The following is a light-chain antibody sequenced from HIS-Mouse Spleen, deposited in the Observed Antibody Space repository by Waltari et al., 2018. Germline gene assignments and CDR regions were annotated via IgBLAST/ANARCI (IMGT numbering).Light chain of an antibody. V-gene: IGKV1-5*03. CDR2: KAS. CDR3: QQYNSYSCT. Sequence: DIQMTQSPSTLSASVGNRVTITCRASPSISSWLAWYQQKPGKAPKLLIYKASSLESGVPSRFSGSGSGTEFTLTISSLQPDDFATYYCQQYNSYSCTFGQGTKLEIK. CDR1: PSISSW. J-gene: IGKJ2*01.